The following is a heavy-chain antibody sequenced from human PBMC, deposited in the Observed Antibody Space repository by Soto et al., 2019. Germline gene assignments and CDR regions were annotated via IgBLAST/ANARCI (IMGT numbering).Heavy chain of an antibody. CDR2: IYPGDSDT. D-gene: IGHD6-13*01. J-gene: IGHJ5*02. CDR1: GYSFTSYW. CDR3: ARQISTPYSSSPRWFDP. V-gene: IGHV5-51*01. Sequence: PGESLKISCKGSGYSFTSYWIGWVRQMPGKGLEWMGIIYPGDSDTRYSPSFQGQVTISADKSISTAYLQWSSLKASDTAMYYCARQISTPYSSSPRWFDPWGQGTLVTVSS.